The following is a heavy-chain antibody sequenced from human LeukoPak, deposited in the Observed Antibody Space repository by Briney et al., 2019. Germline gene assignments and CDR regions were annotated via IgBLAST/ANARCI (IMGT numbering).Heavy chain of an antibody. CDR1: GYTFTSYD. D-gene: IGHD3-3*01. Sequence: GASVKVSCKASGYTFTSYDINWVRQATGQGLEWTGWMNPNSGNTGYAQKFQGRVTMTRNTSISTAYMELSSLRSEDTAVYYCARGLRTIFGVVTPHYYYYGMDVWGQGTTVTVSS. CDR2: MNPNSGNT. V-gene: IGHV1-8*01. CDR3: ARGLRTIFGVVTPHYYYYGMDV. J-gene: IGHJ6*02.